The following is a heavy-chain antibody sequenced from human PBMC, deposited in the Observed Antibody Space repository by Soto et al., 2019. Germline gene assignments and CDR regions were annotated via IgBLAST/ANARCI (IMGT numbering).Heavy chain of an antibody. CDR1: GYSFTSYW. CDR2: IYPGDSDT. V-gene: IGHV5-51*01. Sequence: GESLKISCKGSGYSFTSYWIGWVRQMPGKGLEWMGIIYPGDSDTRYSPSFQGQVTISADKSISTAYLQWSSLKASDTAMYYCARHYPDGYNKNDWFDPWGLGTLVTVSS. J-gene: IGHJ5*02. D-gene: IGHD5-12*01. CDR3: ARHYPDGYNKNDWFDP.